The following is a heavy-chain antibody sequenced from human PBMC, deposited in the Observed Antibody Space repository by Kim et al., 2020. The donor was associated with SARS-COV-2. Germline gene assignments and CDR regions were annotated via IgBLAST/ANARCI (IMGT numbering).Heavy chain of an antibody. Sequence: DSVKGRFTISRDKSQNTLYQQMNSLRAEDTAVYYCAKDERDGYNVWGPDYWGQGTLVTVSS. D-gene: IGHD3-16*01. V-gene: IGHV3-30*02. J-gene: IGHJ4*02. CDR3: AKDERDGYNVWGPDY.